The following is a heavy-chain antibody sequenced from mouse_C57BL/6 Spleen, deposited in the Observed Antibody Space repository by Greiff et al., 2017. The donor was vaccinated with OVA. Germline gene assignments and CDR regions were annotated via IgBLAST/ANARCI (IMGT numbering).Heavy chain of an antibody. CDR2: ISSGSSTI. J-gene: IGHJ3*01. D-gene: IGHD2-2*01. V-gene: IGHV5-17*01. CDR3: ARWEMVTTGFAY. CDR1: GFTFSDYG. Sequence: EVKVVESGGGLVKPGGSLKLSCAASGFTFSDYGMHWVRQAPEKGLEWVAYISSGSSTIYYADTVKGRFTISRDNAKNTLFLQMTSLRSEDTAMYYCARWEMVTTGFAYWGQGTLVTVSA.